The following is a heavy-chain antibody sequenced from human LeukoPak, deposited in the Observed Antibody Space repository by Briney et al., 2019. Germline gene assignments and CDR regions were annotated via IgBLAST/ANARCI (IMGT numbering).Heavy chain of an antibody. J-gene: IGHJ3*02. V-gene: IGHV3-21*01. Sequence: GGSLRLSCAASGFTFSSYRMNWVRQAPGKGLEWVSSISSSSSYIYYADSVKGRFTISRDNAKNSLYLQMNSLRAEDTAVYYCAREILRGSDAFDIWGQGTMVTVSS. CDR3: AREILRGSDAFDI. CDR1: GFTFSSYR. D-gene: IGHD3-16*01. CDR2: ISSSSSYI.